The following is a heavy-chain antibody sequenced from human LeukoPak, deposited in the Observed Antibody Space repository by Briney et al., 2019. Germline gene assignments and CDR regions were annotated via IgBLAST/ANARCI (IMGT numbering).Heavy chain of an antibody. V-gene: IGHV1-18*01. CDR1: GYTFTTYG. CDR3: ARVNLLRVAAASTNDY. D-gene: IGHD6-13*01. J-gene: IGHJ4*01. CDR2: ISTYNSNT. Sequence: ASVTVSCSASGYTFTTYGITWARQAPGQGLGWMGWISTYNSNTNYAKKFQGRVTITRDTSTSTGYMELRSLRSDDRAVYYCARVNLLRVAAASTNDYWGQRGLVTVSS.